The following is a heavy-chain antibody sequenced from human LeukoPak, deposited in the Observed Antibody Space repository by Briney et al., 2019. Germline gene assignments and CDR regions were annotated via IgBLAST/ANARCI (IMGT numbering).Heavy chain of an antibody. CDR3: AKNYYYDSSGRDAFDI. D-gene: IGHD3-22*01. CDR2: ISGSGGST. Sequence: PGGSLRLSCAASGFTFSSYAMSWVRQAPGKGLEWVSAISGSGGSTYYADSVKGRFTISRDNSKNTLYLQMNSLRAEDTAVYYCAKNYYYDSSGRDAFDIWGQGTMVTVSS. J-gene: IGHJ3*02. V-gene: IGHV3-23*01. CDR1: GFTFSSYA.